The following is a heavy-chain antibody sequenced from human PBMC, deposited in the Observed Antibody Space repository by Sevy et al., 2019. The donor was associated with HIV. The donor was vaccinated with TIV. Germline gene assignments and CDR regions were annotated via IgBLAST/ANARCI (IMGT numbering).Heavy chain of an antibody. CDR3: ARGVGNSYGYDPEY. CDR2: INHSGST. Sequence: SETLSLTCAVYRGSFTGYYWSWIRQPPGKGLEWIGEINHSGSTTYNPSLKSRVTISVDTSKNQFSLRLTSVTAADTAVYSCARGVGNSYGYDPEYWGQGTLVTVSS. D-gene: IGHD5-18*01. V-gene: IGHV4-34*01. CDR1: RGSFTGYY. J-gene: IGHJ4*02.